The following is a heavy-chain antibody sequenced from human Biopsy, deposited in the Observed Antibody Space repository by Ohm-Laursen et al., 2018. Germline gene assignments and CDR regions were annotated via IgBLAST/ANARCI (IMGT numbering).Heavy chain of an antibody. CDR3: GRREVVITHDAFDT. D-gene: IGHD3-22*01. Sequence: TLSLTCVVSGGSISSYYWTWIRQPPGKGLEWIGDVYYGGSTNRNPSLKSRVTILVDTSKNQFSLKLNSVTAADTAVYYCGRREVVITHDAFDTWGQGTVVTVSS. CDR1: GGSISSYY. CDR2: VYYGGST. V-gene: IGHV4-59*08. J-gene: IGHJ3*02.